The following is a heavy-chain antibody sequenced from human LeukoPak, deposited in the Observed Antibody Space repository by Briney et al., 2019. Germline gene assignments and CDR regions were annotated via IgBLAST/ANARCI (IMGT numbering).Heavy chain of an antibody. J-gene: IGHJ4*02. V-gene: IGHV1-18*01. D-gene: IGHD2-2*01. CDR3: ARDEGDIVVVPAALWDY. CDR1: GYTFTSYG. CDR2: ISAYNGNT. Sequence: ASVKVSCKASGYTFTSYGISWVRQAPGQGLEWMGWISAYNGNTNYAQKLQGRVTMTTDTSTSTAYMELRSLRSDDTAVYYCARDEGDIVVVPAALWDYWGQGTLVTVSS.